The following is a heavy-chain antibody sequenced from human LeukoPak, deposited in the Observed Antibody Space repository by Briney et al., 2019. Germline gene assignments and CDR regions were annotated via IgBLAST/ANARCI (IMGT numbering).Heavy chain of an antibody. D-gene: IGHD3-3*01. CDR1: GYTLTELS. CDR3: ARAAIFKNYGMDV. Sequence: ASVKVSCKVSGYTLTELSMHWVRQAPGQGLEWMGWINPNSGGTNYAQKFQGRVTMTRDTSISTAHMELSRLRSDDTAVYYCARAAIFKNYGMDVWGQGTTVTVSS. CDR2: INPNSGGT. J-gene: IGHJ6*02. V-gene: IGHV1-2*02.